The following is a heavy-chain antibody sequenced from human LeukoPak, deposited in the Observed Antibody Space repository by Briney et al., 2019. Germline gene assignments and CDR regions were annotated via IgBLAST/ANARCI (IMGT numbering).Heavy chain of an antibody. CDR2: INSDGSTT. Sequence: PGGSLRLSCAASGSTLSSYWMHWVRQAPGKGLVWVSRINSDGSTTSYADSVKGRSTISRDNAKNTLYLQMNSLRDEDTAVYYCARGPLGAVAGTWANYWGQGTLVTVSS. V-gene: IGHV3-74*01. D-gene: IGHD6-19*01. J-gene: IGHJ4*02. CDR1: GSTLSSYW. CDR3: ARGPLGAVAGTWANY.